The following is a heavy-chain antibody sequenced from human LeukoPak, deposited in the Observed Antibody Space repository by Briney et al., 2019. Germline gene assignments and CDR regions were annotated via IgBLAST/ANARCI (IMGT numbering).Heavy chain of an antibody. Sequence: SETLSLTCSVSGGSINSYYWSWIRQPPGKGLECIGYIHYTGSTNYNPSLKSRVTISVDTSKNQFSLKLSSVTAADTAVYYCARVVSNSSSWRKVYYYYYYMDVWGKGTTVTISS. D-gene: IGHD6-13*01. CDR1: GGSINSYY. CDR2: IHYTGST. V-gene: IGHV4-59*01. CDR3: ARVVSNSSSWRKVYYYYYYMDV. J-gene: IGHJ6*03.